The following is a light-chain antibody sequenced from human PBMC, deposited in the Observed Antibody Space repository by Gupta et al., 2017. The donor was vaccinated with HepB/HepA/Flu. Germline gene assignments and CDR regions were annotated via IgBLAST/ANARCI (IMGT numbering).Light chain of an antibody. CDR2: GAS. Sequence: EIVLTQSPGTLSLSPGERATLSCRASQNLKTSYLAWYQQKPGQAPRLLIYGASSRVTGIPDRFSGSRSGTEFTLTINRREPEDFAVYYCQQEDNSPKTFGQGTKVEIK. CDR3: QQEDNSPKT. V-gene: IGKV3-20*01. CDR1: QNLKTSY. J-gene: IGKJ2*01.